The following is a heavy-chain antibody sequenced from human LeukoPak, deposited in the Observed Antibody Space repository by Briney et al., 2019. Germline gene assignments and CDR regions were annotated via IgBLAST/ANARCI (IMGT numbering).Heavy chain of an antibody. D-gene: IGHD3-10*01. Sequence: GGSLRLSCAASGFTFSSYAMSWVRQAPGKGLEWVSGISDSGGNTYYADSVKGRFTIYRDKSKNTLYLQMDSLRAEDTAVYYCAKDWATMTRGADYWGQGTLVTVSS. CDR1: GFTFSSYA. V-gene: IGHV3-23*01. CDR2: ISDSGGNT. J-gene: IGHJ4*02. CDR3: AKDWATMTRGADY.